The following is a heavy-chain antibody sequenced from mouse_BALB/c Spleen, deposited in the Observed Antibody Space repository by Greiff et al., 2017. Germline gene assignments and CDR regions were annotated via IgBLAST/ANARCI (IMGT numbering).Heavy chain of an antibody. Sequence: EVQVVESGGGLVQPGGSLKLSCAASGFTFSSYGMSWVRQTPDKRLELVATINSNGGSTYYPDSVKGRFTISRDNAKNTLYLQMSSLKSEDTAMYYCARDRGYGSSYWWYFDVWGAGTTVTVSS. CDR2: INSNGGST. D-gene: IGHD1-1*01. V-gene: IGHV5-6-3*01. J-gene: IGHJ1*01. CDR3: ARDRGYGSSYWWYFDV. CDR1: GFTFSSYG.